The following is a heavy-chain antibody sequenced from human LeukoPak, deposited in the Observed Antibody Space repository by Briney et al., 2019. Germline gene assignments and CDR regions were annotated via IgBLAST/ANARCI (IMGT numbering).Heavy chain of an antibody. D-gene: IGHD3-10*01. V-gene: IGHV4-39*01. CDR3: ARQLYVSGSYYAPMDV. Sequence: PETLSLTCSVSGGSISSSSYFWGWIRQPPGKGLEWIASVHHSGSTYYNPSLKSRLTISVDTSKNQFSLKMSSVTAADTAVYFCARQLYVSGSYYAPMDVWGKGTTVTISS. CDR1: GGSISSSSYF. J-gene: IGHJ6*03. CDR2: VHHSGST.